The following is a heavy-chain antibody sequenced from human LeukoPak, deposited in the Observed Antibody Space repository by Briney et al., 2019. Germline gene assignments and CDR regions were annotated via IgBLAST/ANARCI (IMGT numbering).Heavy chain of an antibody. CDR1: GFTFSSYA. J-gene: IGHJ6*02. CDR3: ARGYYYDSSGYYSQGYYYYGMDV. CDR2: ISYDGSNK. V-gene: IGHV3-30-3*01. D-gene: IGHD3-22*01. Sequence: GGSLRLSCAASGFTFSSYAMHWVRQAPGKGLEWVAVISYDGSNKYYADSVKGRFTISRDNSKNTLYLQMNSLRAEDTAVYYCARGYYYDSSGYYSQGYYYYGMDVWGQGTTVTVSS.